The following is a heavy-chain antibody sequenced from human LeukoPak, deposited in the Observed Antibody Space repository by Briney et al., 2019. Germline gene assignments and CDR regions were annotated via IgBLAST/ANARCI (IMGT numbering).Heavy chain of an antibody. Sequence: WGSLRLSCAASGFTFSTYWMHWVRQTPGKGLVWVSRINGDGSSTTYADSVKGRFTISRDNAKNTLYLQMNSLRAEDTAVYYCARVGVIGFEYWGQGTLVTVSS. CDR3: ARVGVIGFEY. CDR2: INGDGSST. J-gene: IGHJ4*02. D-gene: IGHD3-10*01. CDR1: GFTFSTYW. V-gene: IGHV3-74*01.